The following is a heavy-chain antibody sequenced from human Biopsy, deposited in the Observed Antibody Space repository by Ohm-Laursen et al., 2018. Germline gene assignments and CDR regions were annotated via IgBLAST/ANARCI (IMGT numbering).Heavy chain of an antibody. J-gene: IGHJ4*02. CDR2: ISDSGST. CDR3: ARRGSGGRSFDH. CDR1: GGSISSFY. D-gene: IGHD2-15*01. Sequence: GTLSLICAVSGGSISSFYWTWIRQPPGKGPEWIGDISDSGSTNYKPSLKSRFIISVDTSKNQFSLNLSSVTAADTAVYYCARRGSGGRSFDHWGQGTLVTVSS. V-gene: IGHV4-59*08.